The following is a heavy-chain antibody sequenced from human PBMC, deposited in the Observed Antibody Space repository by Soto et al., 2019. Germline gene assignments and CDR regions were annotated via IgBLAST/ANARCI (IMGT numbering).Heavy chain of an antibody. D-gene: IGHD2-2*01. CDR2: IYYSGRT. J-gene: IGHJ5*02. V-gene: IGHV4-59*01. CDR3: ARDQAPAALLGWFNP. Sequence: SETLSLTCTVSGGSISSYYWSWIRQPPGKGLEWIGYIYYSGRTSYNPSLKSRVTISVDTSKNRFSLKLCSVTAGDPALYYWARDQAPAALLGWFNPGGQETLFT. CDR1: GGSISSYY.